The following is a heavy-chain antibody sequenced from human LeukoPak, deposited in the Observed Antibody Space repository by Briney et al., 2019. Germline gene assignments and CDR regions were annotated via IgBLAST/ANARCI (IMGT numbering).Heavy chain of an antibody. Sequence: SVKVSCKASGNSISNYAVSWVRQAPGQGFEWMGGIIPIFGTADYAQKFQGGVTITADQSTSTTYMALSSLKSEDTATYYCTTRACHAGGCSSSFYYYYGLHFWGQGTTVSVSS. CDR3: TTRACHAGGCSSSFYYYYGLHF. D-gene: IGHD3-16*01. J-gene: IGHJ6*02. CDR1: GNSISNYA. V-gene: IGHV1-69*13. CDR2: IIPIFGTA.